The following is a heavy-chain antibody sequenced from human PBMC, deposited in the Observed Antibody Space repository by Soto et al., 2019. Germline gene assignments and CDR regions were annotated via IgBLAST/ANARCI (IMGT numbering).Heavy chain of an antibody. CDR3: ARIYSRSSNRDY. V-gene: IGHV3-11*01. Sequence: QVQLVESGGGLVKPGGSLRLSCAASGFTFSDYYMSWIRQAPGTGLEWVSHISSSGRTIYYADSVKGRFTIARDNAKNSLYLQMNCLRAEDTAVYYCARIYSRSSNRDYWGQGTLVTVSS. D-gene: IGHD6-6*01. CDR2: ISSSGRTI. CDR1: GFTFSDYY. J-gene: IGHJ4*02.